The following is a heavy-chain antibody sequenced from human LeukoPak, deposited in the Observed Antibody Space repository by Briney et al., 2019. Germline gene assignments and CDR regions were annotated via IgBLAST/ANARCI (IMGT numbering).Heavy chain of an antibody. J-gene: IGHJ4*02. CDR3: ARGSHPVTGTLGGYFDP. CDR1: GGSISSSSYY. V-gene: IGHV4-39*02. CDR2: IYYSGST. D-gene: IGHD6-19*01. Sequence: SETLSLTCTVSGGSISSSSYYWGWIRQPPGKGLEWIGSIYYSGSTYYNPSLKSRVTISLDASNKQFSLRLSSVTAADTAVYYCARGSHPVTGTLGGYFDPWGQGTLVTVSS.